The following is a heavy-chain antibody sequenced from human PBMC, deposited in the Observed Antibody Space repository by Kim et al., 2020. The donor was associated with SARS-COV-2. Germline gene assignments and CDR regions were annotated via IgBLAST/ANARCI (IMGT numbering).Heavy chain of an antibody. Sequence: GTVKGRFTISRDNSKNTLYLQMNSLRAEDTAIYYCAKSRSAIAAAGINYWGQGTLVTVSS. J-gene: IGHJ4*02. CDR3: AKSRSAIAAAGINY. V-gene: IGHV3-23*01. D-gene: IGHD6-13*01.